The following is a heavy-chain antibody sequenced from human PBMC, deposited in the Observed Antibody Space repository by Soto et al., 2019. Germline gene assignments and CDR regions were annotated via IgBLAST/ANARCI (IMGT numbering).Heavy chain of an antibody. J-gene: IGHJ5*01. CDR3: ARGRYCLTGRCFPNWVDS. CDR1: GDSISNLDYF. Sequence: SETLSLTCSVSGDSISNLDYFWAWIRQPPGQALEYIGYIYKSATTYYNPSFESRVAISVDTSKSQFSLNVTSVTAADTAVYFCARGRYCLTGRCFPNWVDSWGQGAMVTVS. D-gene: IGHD7-27*01. V-gene: IGHV4-30-4*01. CDR2: IYKSATT.